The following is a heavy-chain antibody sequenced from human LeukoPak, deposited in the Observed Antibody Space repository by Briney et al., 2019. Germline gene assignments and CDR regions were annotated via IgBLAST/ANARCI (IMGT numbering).Heavy chain of an antibody. CDR1: GGSFSGYY. CDR3: ARGREGIVGATTPSDY. D-gene: IGHD1-26*01. J-gene: IGHJ4*02. CDR2: INHSGST. Sequence: SETLSLTCAVYGGSFSGYYWSWIRQPPGKGLEWIREINHSGSTNYNPSLKSRVTISVDTSKNQFSLKLSSVTAADTAVYYCARGREGIVGATTPSDYWGQGTLVTVSS. V-gene: IGHV4-34*01.